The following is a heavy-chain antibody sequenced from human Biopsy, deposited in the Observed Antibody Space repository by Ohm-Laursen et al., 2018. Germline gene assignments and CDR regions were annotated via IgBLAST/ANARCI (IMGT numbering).Heavy chain of an antibody. Sequence: SLRLSCAASGFIFDDYAMHWVRHAPGKGLEWVSTISFNSGTIAYADSVKGRFTISRDNAKNSLYLQMNSLRSEDTALYYCAKDRYPSSWHYYYGMDVWGQGTTVTVSS. V-gene: IGHV3-9*01. CDR3: AKDRYPSSWHYYYGMDV. J-gene: IGHJ6*02. CDR2: ISFNSGTI. D-gene: IGHD6-13*01. CDR1: GFIFDDYA.